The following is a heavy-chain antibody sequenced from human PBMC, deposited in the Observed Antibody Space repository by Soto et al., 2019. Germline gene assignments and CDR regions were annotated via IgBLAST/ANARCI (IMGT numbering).Heavy chain of an antibody. CDR3: VSGYPWVGFDY. CDR2: IYYSGSA. J-gene: IGHJ4*02. V-gene: IGHV4-39*01. D-gene: IGHD5-18*01. Sequence: SETLSLTCTVSGGSISSSDYYWGWIRQPPGKGLEWIGNIYYSGSASYNPSLKSRVTISVDTSKNQVPLKLSPVTAADTAVYNCVSGYPWVGFDYWGQGTLVTVSS. CDR1: GGSISSSDYY.